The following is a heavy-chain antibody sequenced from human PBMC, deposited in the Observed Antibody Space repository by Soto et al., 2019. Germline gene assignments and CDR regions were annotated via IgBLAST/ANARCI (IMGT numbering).Heavy chain of an antibody. CDR3: AAGSGTHYSVATGFDF. V-gene: IGHV4-31*03. CDR2: IYYTGNS. Sequence: QVQLQESGPGLVKPSQTLSLTCTVSGASISSGAYYWSWIRQQPGKGLEWVGYIYYTGNSYYNPSFKSRISMSIDTSNTQFSLRLSSVTAADTAVYYCAAGSGTHYSVATGFDFWGLGTLVTVSP. J-gene: IGHJ4*02. D-gene: IGHD3-10*01. CDR1: GASISSGAYY.